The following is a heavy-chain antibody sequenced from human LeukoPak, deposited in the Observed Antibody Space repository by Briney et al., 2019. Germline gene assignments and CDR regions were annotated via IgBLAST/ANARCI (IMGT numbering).Heavy chain of an antibody. CDR3: ARDPVVVGGMDV. CDR1: GGSFSGYY. V-gene: IGHV4-34*01. D-gene: IGHD1-26*01. Sequence: SETLSLTCAVYGGSFSGYYWSWIRQPPGKGLEWIGEINHSGSTNYNPSLKSRVTISVDTSKNQFSLKLSSVTAADTAVYYCARDPVVVGGMDVWGKGTTVTVSS. CDR2: INHSGST. J-gene: IGHJ6*03.